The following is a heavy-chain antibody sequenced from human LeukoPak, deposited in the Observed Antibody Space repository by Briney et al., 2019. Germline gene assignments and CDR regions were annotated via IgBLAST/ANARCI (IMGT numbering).Heavy chain of an antibody. CDR2: VSYTGNP. CDR3: AKTSVSYGRDALDV. D-gene: IGHD4-17*01. V-gene: IGHV4-59*01. CDR1: EGSISTYF. J-gene: IGHJ3*01. Sequence: SETLSLTCTVSEGSISTYFWNWIRQPPGKGLEWIGSVSYTGNPNYNPSLKSRVSLSLDPSRNQLFLSLTSVTAADTALYYCAKTSVSYGRDALDVWGQGTLVTVSS.